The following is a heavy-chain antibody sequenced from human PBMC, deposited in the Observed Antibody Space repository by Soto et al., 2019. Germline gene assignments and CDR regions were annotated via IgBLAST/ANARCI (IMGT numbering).Heavy chain of an antibody. CDR2: ISGSGGKT. CDR3: AKRNLYGSGTHDY. Sequence: EVQLLESGGGVVQPGGSLRLSCAASGFTFSTYDMSWVRQAPGKGLEWVSGISGSGGKTDYADSVKGRFTISRDNSKNTLYLQMNSLRAEDTAVYYCAKRNLYGSGTHDYWGQGSLVTVSP. D-gene: IGHD3-10*01. J-gene: IGHJ4*02. CDR1: GFTFSTYD. V-gene: IGHV3-23*01.